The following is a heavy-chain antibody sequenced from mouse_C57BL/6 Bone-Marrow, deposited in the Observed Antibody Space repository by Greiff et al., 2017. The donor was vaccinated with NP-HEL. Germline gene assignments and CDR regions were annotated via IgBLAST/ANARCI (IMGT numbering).Heavy chain of an antibody. CDR2: IDPSDSYT. V-gene: IGHV1-59*01. J-gene: IGHJ2*01. CDR1: GYTFTSYW. Sequence: QVQLQQPGAELVRPGTSVKLSCKASGYTFTSYWMHWVKQRPGQGLEWIGVIDPSDSYTNYNQKFKGKATLTVDTSSSTAYMQLSSLTSEDSAVYYCARPLQCITTVVATDYWGQGTTLTVSS. D-gene: IGHD1-1*01. CDR3: ARPLQCITTVVATDY.